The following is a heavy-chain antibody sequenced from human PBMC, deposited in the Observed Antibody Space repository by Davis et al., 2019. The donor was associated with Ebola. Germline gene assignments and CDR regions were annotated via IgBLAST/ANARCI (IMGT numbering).Heavy chain of an antibody. Sequence: GESLKISCKGSGYNFTNYWIGWVRQMPGKGLEWMGIIYPGDSTIRYSPSFQGQVTISADKSISTAYLQWSSLKASDTAMYYCARITMVRGPSPWGQGTLVTVSS. CDR3: ARITMVRGPSP. V-gene: IGHV5-51*01. CDR2: IYPGDSTI. D-gene: IGHD3-10*01. J-gene: IGHJ5*02. CDR1: GYNFTNYW.